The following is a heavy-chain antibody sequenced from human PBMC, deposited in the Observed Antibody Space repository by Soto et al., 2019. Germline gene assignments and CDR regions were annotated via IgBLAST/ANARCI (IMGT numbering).Heavy chain of an antibody. CDR3: AKVESYCSGGSCPNWFDP. CDR1: GFTFSSYG. Sequence: GGSLRLSCAASGFTFSSYGMHWVRQAPGKGLEWVAVISYDGSNKYYADSVKGRFTISRDNSKNTLYLQMNSLRAEDTAVYYCAKVESYCSGGSCPNWFDPWGQGTLVTVSS. V-gene: IGHV3-30*18. CDR2: ISYDGSNK. D-gene: IGHD2-15*01. J-gene: IGHJ5*02.